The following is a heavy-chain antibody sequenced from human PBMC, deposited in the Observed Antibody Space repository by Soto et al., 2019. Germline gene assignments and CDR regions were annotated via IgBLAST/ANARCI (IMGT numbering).Heavy chain of an antibody. D-gene: IGHD3-3*01. CDR2: ISYDGSNK. CDR3: ARDEIRFSWAYGMDV. Sequence: GGSLRLSCAASGFTFSSYAMHWVRQAPGKGLEWVAVISYDGSNKYYADSVKGRFTIPRDNFENSLYLQMNSLRAEDTAVYYCARDEIRFSWAYGMDVWGQGTTVTVSS. J-gene: IGHJ6*02. CDR1: GFTFSSYA. V-gene: IGHV3-30-3*01.